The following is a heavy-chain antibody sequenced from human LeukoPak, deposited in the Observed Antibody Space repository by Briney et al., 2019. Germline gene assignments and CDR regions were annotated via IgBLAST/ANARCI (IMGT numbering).Heavy chain of an antibody. CDR3: ARGGPGIVGFRRPFDP. D-gene: IGHD1-26*01. V-gene: IGHV1-46*01. Sequence: ASVKVSCKTSGYTFTTNYMHWVRQAPGQGLEWMGIINPSGGSTTYAQKFQGRVTMTRDMSTTTLYMELSSLRSEDTAVYYCARGGPGIVGFRRPFDPWGQGTLVTVSS. CDR2: INPSGGST. J-gene: IGHJ5*02. CDR1: GYTFTTNY.